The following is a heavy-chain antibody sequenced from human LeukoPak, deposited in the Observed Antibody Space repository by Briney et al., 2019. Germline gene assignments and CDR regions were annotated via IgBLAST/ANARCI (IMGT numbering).Heavy chain of an antibody. Sequence: PGGSLRLSCAASGFSFNDYGMSWVRQAPGQGPEWVSGITWNGGSTDYAASVKGRFTISRDNAKNSLYLRMNSLRDEDTALYDCARGGGSIRHSYYYYVDVWGKGTSVTASS. CDR3: ARGGGSIRHSYYYYVDV. J-gene: IGHJ6*03. V-gene: IGHV3-20*01. CDR1: GFSFNDYG. CDR2: ITWNGGST. D-gene: IGHD2-15*01.